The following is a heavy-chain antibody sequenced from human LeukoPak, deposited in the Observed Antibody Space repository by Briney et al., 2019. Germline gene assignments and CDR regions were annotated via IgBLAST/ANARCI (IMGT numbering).Heavy chain of an antibody. CDR2: IKSKSDGGTT. Sequence: GGSLRLSCAASRFTFSNAWMSWVRQAPGKGLEWVGRIKSKSDGGTTDYAAPVKGRFTISRDDSKNTLYLQMNSLKTEDTTGYHCNITTRGYCTVGSCSYAFDIWGQGTMVTVSS. D-gene: IGHD2-15*01. CDR3: NITTRGYCTVGSCSYAFDI. J-gene: IGHJ3*02. CDR1: RFTFSNAW. V-gene: IGHV3-15*01.